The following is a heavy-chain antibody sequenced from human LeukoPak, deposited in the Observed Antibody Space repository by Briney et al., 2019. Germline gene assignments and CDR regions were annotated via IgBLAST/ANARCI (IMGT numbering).Heavy chain of an antibody. CDR2: IRHDETEK. D-gene: IGHD4-17*01. CDR3: AKFSYGDYVA. J-gene: IGHJ5*02. V-gene: IGHV3-30*02. Sequence: EGSLRLSCAASGFVFSKNGMHWVRQAPGKGLEWVAFIRHDETEKYYADSVKGRFTISRDNSKNTLSLQMTSLRFDDTALYYCAKFSYGDYVAWGPGTLVTVSS. CDR1: GFVFSKNG.